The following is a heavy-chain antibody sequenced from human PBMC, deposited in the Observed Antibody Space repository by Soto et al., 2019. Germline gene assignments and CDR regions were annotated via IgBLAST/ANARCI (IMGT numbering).Heavy chain of an antibody. D-gene: IGHD3-16*01. CDR1: GASMSDYF. CDR2: KSISGST. CDR3: ARSLGSAAGWSFDV. V-gene: IGHV4-4*07. J-gene: IGHJ4*02. Sequence: KPSETLSLTCTVSGASMSDYFWTWIRLPAGQRLEWIGRKSISGSTDYNPSLKGRASMSVDTSKNQFSLRLISVTAADTALYYCARSLGSAAGWSFDVWGQGILVTVSS.